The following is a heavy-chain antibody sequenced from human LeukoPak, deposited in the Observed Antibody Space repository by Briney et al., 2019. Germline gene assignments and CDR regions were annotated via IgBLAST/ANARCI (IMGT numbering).Heavy chain of an antibody. CDR1: GFTFDDYA. J-gene: IGHJ4*02. CDR3: AKDQNAIAVAFDY. V-gene: IGHV3-9*01. CDR2: ISWNSGTI. D-gene: IGHD6-19*01. Sequence: GRSLRLSCAASGFTFDDYAMHWVRQAPGKGLEWVSGISWNSGTIGYADSVKGRFTISRDNAKNSLYLQMNSPRAEDTALYYCAKDQNAIAVAFDYWGQGTLVTVSS.